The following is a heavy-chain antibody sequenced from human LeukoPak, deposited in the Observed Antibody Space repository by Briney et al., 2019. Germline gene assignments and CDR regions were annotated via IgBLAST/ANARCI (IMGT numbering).Heavy chain of an antibody. Sequence: PSETLSLTCTVSGDSISSYYWSWIRQPPGKGLDWIGYIHYSGSTNYNPSLKSRVTISVDTSKNQFSLKLSSVAAADTAVYYCARHYYDSTGYFYFDYWGQGTLVTVSS. CDR1: GDSISSYY. CDR3: ARHYYDSTGYFYFDY. V-gene: IGHV4-59*01. CDR2: IHYSGST. D-gene: IGHD3-22*01. J-gene: IGHJ4*02.